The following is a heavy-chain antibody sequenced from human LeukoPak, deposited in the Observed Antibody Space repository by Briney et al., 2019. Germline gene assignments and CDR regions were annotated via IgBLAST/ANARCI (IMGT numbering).Heavy chain of an antibody. CDR2: IRSKANSYAT. D-gene: IGHD3-22*01. V-gene: IGHV3-73*01. CDR3: TRPYYYDSSPNPRGMDV. J-gene: IGHJ6*02. Sequence: PGGSLRLSCAASGFTFSGSAMHWVRQASGKGLEWVGRIRSKANSYATAYAASVKGRFTISRDDSKNTAYLQMNSLKTEDTAVYYCTRPYYYDSSPNPRGMDVWGQGTTVTVSS. CDR1: GFTFSGSA.